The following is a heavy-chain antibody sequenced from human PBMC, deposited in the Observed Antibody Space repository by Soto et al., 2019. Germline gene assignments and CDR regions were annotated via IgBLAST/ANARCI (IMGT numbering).Heavy chain of an antibody. CDR3: ARQVRPSYYDSSGYSGMGDLSDY. D-gene: IGHD3-22*01. V-gene: IGHV1-18*01. CDR1: GYTFTSYG. CDR2: ISAYNGNT. Sequence: ASVKVSCKASGYTFTSYGISWVRQAPGQGLEWMGWISAYNGNTNYAQKLQGRVTMTTDTSTSTAYMELRSLRSDDTAVYYCARQVRPSYYDSSGYSGMGDLSDYWGQGTLVTVSS. J-gene: IGHJ4*02.